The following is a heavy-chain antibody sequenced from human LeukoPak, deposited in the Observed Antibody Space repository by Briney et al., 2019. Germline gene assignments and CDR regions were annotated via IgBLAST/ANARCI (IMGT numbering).Heavy chain of an antibody. J-gene: IGHJ4*02. CDR1: GFTFSSYA. V-gene: IGHV3-23*01. Sequence: GGSLRLSCAASGFTFSSYAMSWVRQAPGKGLEWVSAIGGSSGSTYYADSVKGRFTISRDTSKNTLYLQMNSLRAEDTAVYYCAKSRARREGSSGSIDYWGQGALVTVSS. D-gene: IGHD3-22*01. CDR3: AKSRARREGSSGSIDY. CDR2: IGGSSGST.